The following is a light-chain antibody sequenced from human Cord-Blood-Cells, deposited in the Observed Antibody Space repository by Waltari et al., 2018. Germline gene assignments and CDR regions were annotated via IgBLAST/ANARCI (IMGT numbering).Light chain of an antibody. CDR3: AAWDDSLNGYV. CDR1: SSNIGSNT. CDR2: SNN. Sequence: QSVLTQPPSASGTPGQRVTISCSGSSSNIGSNTVNWYQQLPGTAPKLLLYSNNHGPSGVRARCSGSKSGSSASLAISGLQSEDEADYYCAAWDDSLNGYVFGTGTKVTVL. J-gene: IGLJ1*01. V-gene: IGLV1-44*01.